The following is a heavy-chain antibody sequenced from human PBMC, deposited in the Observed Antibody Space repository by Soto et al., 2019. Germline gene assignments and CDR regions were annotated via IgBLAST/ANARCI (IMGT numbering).Heavy chain of an antibody. V-gene: IGHV4-34*01. CDR1: GGSFSGYY. Sequence: SETLSLTCAVYGGSFSGYYWSWIRQPPGKGLEWIGEINHSGSTNYNPTLKSRVTISVDTSKNQFSLKLSSVTAADTAVYYCARPYGDYGYGMDVWGQGTTVTVSS. CDR3: ARPYGDYGYGMDV. J-gene: IGHJ6*02. D-gene: IGHD4-17*01. CDR2: INHSGST.